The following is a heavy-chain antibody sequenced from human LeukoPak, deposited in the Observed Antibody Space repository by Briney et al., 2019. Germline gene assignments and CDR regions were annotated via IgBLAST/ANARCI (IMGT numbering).Heavy chain of an antibody. CDR1: GYIFTSYS. CDR3: ATVGPLFSHGYYFDY. V-gene: IGHV1-18*01. J-gene: IGHJ4*02. CDR2: ISAYNGDT. D-gene: IGHD3-9*01. Sequence: ASVKVSCKASGYIFTSYSISWVRQAPGQGLEWMGWISAYNGDTNYVQKFQGRVTTTTDTSTSTAYMELKSLRSDDTAVYYCATVGPLFSHGYYFDYWGQGTLVTVSS.